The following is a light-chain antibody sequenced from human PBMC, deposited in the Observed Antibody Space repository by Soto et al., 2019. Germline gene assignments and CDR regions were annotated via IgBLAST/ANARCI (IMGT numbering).Light chain of an antibody. J-gene: IGLJ1*01. CDR1: NIGSKN. V-gene: IGLV3-9*01. CDR2: RDS. Sequence: SYELTQPLSVSVALGQTARITCGGNNIGSKNVHWYQQKPGQAPVLVIYRDSNRPSGIPERFSGSNSGNTATLTISRAQAGDEADYYCQVWDSSTVFRTGTKLTVL. CDR3: QVWDSSTV.